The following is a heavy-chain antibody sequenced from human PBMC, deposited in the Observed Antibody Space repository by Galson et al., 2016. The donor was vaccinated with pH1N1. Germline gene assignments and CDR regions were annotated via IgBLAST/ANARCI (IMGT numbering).Heavy chain of an antibody. CDR3: ARVDTTVTHPYLYS. J-gene: IGHJ4*02. Sequence: TLSLTCAVSGGSISSRGFSWSWVRQPPGKGLDCIGHIYHGGTTYYNPSLRSRVTISVDRSKNQFSLKFTSVTAADTAVYYCARVDTTVTHPYLYSWGQGTLVTVSS. D-gene: IGHD4-17*01. CDR1: GGSISSRGFS. V-gene: IGHV4-30-2*01. CDR2: IYHGGTT.